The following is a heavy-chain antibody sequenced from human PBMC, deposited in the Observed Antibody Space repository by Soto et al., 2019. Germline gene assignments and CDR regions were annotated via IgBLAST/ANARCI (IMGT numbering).Heavy chain of an antibody. J-gene: IGHJ5*02. V-gene: IGHV6-1*01. CDR1: GDSVSSNSAS. CDR2: TYFRSKWYN. CDR3: AKGDNLGPKTGYAFDP. Sequence: SQTLSLTCAISGDSVSSNSASWNWIRQSPSRGLEWLGRTYFRSKWYNDYAVSVKSRIIINPDTSNNQFSLQLNSVTPEDTAVYFCAKGDNLGPKTGYAFDPWGQGIMVTVSS. D-gene: IGHD5-12*01.